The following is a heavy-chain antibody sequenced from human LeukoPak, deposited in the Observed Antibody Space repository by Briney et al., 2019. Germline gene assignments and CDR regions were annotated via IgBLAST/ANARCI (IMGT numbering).Heavy chain of an antibody. Sequence: GGSLRLSCAASEFDFSSHAMTWVRQAPGKGLEWVSAISISGSKTYYADSVKGRFTISRDNSKNTLYLQMSSLRAEDTAVYFCARGGGLDVWGQGATVTVSS. J-gene: IGHJ6*02. CDR2: ISISGSKT. V-gene: IGHV3-23*01. CDR1: EFDFSSHA. CDR3: ARGGGLDV. D-gene: IGHD3-16*01.